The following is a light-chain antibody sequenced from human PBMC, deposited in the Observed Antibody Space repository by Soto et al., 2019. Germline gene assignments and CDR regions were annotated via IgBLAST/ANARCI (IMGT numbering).Light chain of an antibody. CDR3: CSYAGSSTVV. Sequence: QSALTQPASVSGSPGQSITISCTGTSSDIGSYNLVSWYQQYPGKAPKLMIYEGSKRPSGVSNRFSGSKSANTASLTISGLQAEDEADYYCCSYAGSSTVVFGTGTKLTVL. J-gene: IGLJ1*01. V-gene: IGLV2-23*01. CDR1: SSDIGSYNL. CDR2: EGS.